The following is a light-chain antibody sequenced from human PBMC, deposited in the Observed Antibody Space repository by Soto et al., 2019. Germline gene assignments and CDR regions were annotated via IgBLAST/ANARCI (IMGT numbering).Light chain of an antibody. CDR2: DNS. CDR3: QSYDSSLSGDV. Sequence: QSVLTQPPSVSGAPGQRVTISCTGSSSNIGAGYDVEWYQQLPGTAPKLLVYDNSDRPSGVPDRFSGSKSGTSASLAITGLQAEDEADYYCQSYDSSLSGDVFGSGTKLTVL. J-gene: IGLJ1*01. CDR1: SSNIGAGYD. V-gene: IGLV1-40*01.